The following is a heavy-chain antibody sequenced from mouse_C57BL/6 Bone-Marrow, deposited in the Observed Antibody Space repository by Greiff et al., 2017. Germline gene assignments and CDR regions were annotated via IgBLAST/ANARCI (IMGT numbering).Heavy chain of an antibody. CDR2: ISDGGSYT. CDR1: GFTFSSYA. V-gene: IGHV5-4*01. J-gene: IGHJ2*01. CDR3: ARDRYSYYYGSSLYFDY. Sequence: EVQLVESGGGLVKPGGSLKLSCAASGFTFSSYAMSWVRQTPEKRLEWVATISDGGSYTYYPDNVKGRFTISRDNAKNNLYLQMSHLKSEDTAMYYCARDRYSYYYGSSLYFDYWGLGTTLTVSS. D-gene: IGHD1-1*01.